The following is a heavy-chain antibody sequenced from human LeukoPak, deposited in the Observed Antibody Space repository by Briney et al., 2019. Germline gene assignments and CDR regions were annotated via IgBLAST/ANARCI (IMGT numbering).Heavy chain of an antibody. CDR1: GFTFDDYA. CDR2: ISWNSGSI. CDR3: AKDLFEGIVGATIDY. Sequence: GGSLRLSCAASGFTFDDYAMHWVRQAPGKGLEWVSGISWNSGSIGYADSVKGRFTISRDNAKNSLYLQMNSLRAEDTALYYCAKDLFEGIVGATIDYWGQGTLVTVSS. D-gene: IGHD1-26*01. V-gene: IGHV3-9*01. J-gene: IGHJ4*02.